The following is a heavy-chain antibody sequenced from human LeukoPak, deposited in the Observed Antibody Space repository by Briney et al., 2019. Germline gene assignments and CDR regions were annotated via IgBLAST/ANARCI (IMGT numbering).Heavy chain of an antibody. Sequence: GASVKVSCKASGYTFTGYYMHWVRQAPGQGLEWMGRIIPILGIANYAQKFQGRVTITADKSTSTAYMELSSLRSEDTAVYYCARDWSSYDYWGQGTLVTVSS. CDR3: ARDWSSYDY. CDR2: IIPILGIA. CDR1: GYTFTGYY. J-gene: IGHJ4*02. V-gene: IGHV1-69*04. D-gene: IGHD6-6*01.